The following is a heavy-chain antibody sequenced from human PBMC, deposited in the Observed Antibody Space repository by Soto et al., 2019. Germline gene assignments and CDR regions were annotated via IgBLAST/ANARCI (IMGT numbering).Heavy chain of an antibody. Sequence: EVLLLESGGGLVQPGGSLRLSCAASGFTFSSHAMSWVRQARGKGLEWVSIISDSGGATFYADSVKGRFTISRDNSKNTLYLQMNSLRAEDTALYYCAMRYSTDKYKKQFDYWGQGTLVTVSS. CDR2: ISDSGGAT. CDR3: AMRYSTDKYKKQFDY. V-gene: IGHV3-23*01. CDR1: GFTFSSHA. J-gene: IGHJ4*02. D-gene: IGHD6-13*01.